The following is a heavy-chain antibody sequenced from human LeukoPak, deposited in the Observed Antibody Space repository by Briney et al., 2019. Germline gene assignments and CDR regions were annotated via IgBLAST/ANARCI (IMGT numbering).Heavy chain of an antibody. CDR2: IYTSGST. V-gene: IGHV4-4*07. CDR1: GGSISNSD. Sequence: SETLSLTCTVSGGSISNSDWSWVRQPAGKGLEWVGRIYTSGSTDYNPSLKSRVTMSVDTSKNQFSLNLKSVTAADTAIYYCARGPPPDFDCWGQGTLVTVSS. J-gene: IGHJ4*02. CDR3: ARGPPPDFDC.